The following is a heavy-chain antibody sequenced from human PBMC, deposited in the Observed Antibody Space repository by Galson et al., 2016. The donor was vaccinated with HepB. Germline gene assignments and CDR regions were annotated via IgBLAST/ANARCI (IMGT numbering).Heavy chain of an antibody. J-gene: IGHJ5*02. Sequence: SETLSRTCTVSCGSVSSGSYYWSWIRQPPGKGLEWIGYIYYSGSTNYNPSLKSRVTISVDTSKNQFSLKLTSVTAADTAFYYCAREEERQLVRRFDPWGQGTLVTFSS. CDR3: AREEERQLVRRFDP. V-gene: IGHV4-61*01. CDR2: IYYSGST. D-gene: IGHD6-13*01. CDR1: CGSVSSGSYY.